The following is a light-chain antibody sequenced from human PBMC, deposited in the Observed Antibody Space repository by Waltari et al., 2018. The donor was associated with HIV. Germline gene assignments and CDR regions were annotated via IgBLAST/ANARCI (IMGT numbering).Light chain of an antibody. Sequence: QSVLTQAPPVSGAPGQRVTISCPGSRSNLGAGYDVHWYQQRPGTAPKLLIYCDTNRPSGVPDRFSGSKSGTSASLVITGLQADDEADYYCQSFDSSLSSSVVFGGGTKLTVL. CDR3: QSFDSSLSSSVV. CDR1: RSNLGAGYD. J-gene: IGLJ2*01. CDR2: CDT. V-gene: IGLV1-40*01.